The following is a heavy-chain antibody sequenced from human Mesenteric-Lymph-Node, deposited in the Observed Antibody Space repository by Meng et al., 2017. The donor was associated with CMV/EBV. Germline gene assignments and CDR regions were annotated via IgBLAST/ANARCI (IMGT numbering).Heavy chain of an antibody. Sequence: ASVKVSCKASGYTFTDYFIHWVRQAPGQGLEWMGWINPNTGGTNYAQRFHGRVTVTGDTSASTVYLELSSLKSDDTALYYCEREGRPVPWTKWFDPWGQGTLVTVSS. CDR3: EREGRPVPWTKWFDP. D-gene: IGHD6-19*01. J-gene: IGHJ5*02. CDR1: GYTFTDYF. CDR2: INPNTGGT. V-gene: IGHV1-2*02.